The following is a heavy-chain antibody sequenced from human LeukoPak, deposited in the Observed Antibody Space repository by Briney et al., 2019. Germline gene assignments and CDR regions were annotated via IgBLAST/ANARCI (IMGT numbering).Heavy chain of an antibody. J-gene: IGHJ4*02. V-gene: IGHV4-61*02. D-gene: IGHD1-26*01. CDR3: ARDIRGVGESHYFDY. CDR2: IYTSGST. CDR1: GGSISSGSYY. Sequence: SETLSLTCTVSGGSISSGSYYWSWIRQPAGKGLEWIGRIYTSGSTNYNPSLKSRVTISVDTSKNQFSLKLSSVTAADTAVYYCARDIRGVGESHYFDYWGQGILVTVTS.